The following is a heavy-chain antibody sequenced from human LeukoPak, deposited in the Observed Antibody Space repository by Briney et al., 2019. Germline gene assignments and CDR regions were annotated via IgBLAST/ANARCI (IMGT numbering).Heavy chain of an antibody. Sequence: GVSLRLSCAASGFTFSSYGMHWVRHAPGKGLEWVAFIRYDGSNKYYADSVKGRFTISRDNSKNTLYLQMNSLRAEDTAVYYCAKDRGAGRDIVVVPDYYYMDVWGKGTTVTVSS. CDR1: GFTFSSYG. CDR3: AKDRGAGRDIVVVPDYYYMDV. D-gene: IGHD2-2*01. CDR2: IRYDGSNK. V-gene: IGHV3-30*02. J-gene: IGHJ6*03.